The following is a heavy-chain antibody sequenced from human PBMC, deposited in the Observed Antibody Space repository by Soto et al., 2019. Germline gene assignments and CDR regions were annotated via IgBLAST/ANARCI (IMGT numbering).Heavy chain of an antibody. CDR3: ARDRERVVQRAFDI. Sequence: SETLSLTCTVSGGSISSGGYYWSWIRQHPGKGLEWIGYIYYSGSTYYNPSLKSRVTISVDTSKNQFSLKLSSVAAADTAVYYCARDRERVVQRAFDIWGQGTMVTVSS. J-gene: IGHJ3*02. CDR1: GGSISSGGYY. CDR2: IYYSGST. V-gene: IGHV4-31*03. D-gene: IGHD1-1*01.